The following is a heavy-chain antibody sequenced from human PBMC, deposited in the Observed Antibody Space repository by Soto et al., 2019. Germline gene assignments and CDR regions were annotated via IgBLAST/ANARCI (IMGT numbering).Heavy chain of an antibody. CDR2: IYYSGST. Sequence: SETLSLTCTVSGGSISSGGYYWSWIRQHPGKGLEWIGYIYYSGSTYYNPSLKSRVTISVDTSKNQFSLKLSSVTAADTAVYYCARAVLDYYDSSGYFDYWGQGTLVTVSS. CDR1: GGSISSGGYY. J-gene: IGHJ4*02. V-gene: IGHV4-31*03. CDR3: ARAVLDYYDSSGYFDY. D-gene: IGHD3-22*01.